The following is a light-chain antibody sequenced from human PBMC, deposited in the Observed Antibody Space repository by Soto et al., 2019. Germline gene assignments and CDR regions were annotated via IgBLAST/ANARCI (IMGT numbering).Light chain of an antibody. CDR1: QSVSSK. J-gene: IGKJ3*01. CDR3: QQYNSWPLT. Sequence: EIVMTQSPATLSVSPGERATLSCRASQSVSSKLAWYQQKPGQAPRLLIYGASTRATGIPAGFSGSGSGTEFTITISSLQSEDFAVYYCQQYNSWPLTFGPGTKVDIK. V-gene: IGKV3-15*01. CDR2: GAS.